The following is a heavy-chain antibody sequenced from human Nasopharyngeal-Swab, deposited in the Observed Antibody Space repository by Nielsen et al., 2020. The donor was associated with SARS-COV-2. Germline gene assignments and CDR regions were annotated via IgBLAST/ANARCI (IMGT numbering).Heavy chain of an antibody. D-gene: IGHD6-19*01. CDR1: GFTFSNYW. CDR3: ATAGGWYFDY. V-gene: IGHV3-7*03. Sequence: GGSLRLSCAPSGFTFSNYWMNWVRQVPRKGLEWVAKIKQNGSEKYYVDSVKGRFTISRDNAKNSLYLQMDSLRAEDTAVYYCATAGGWYFDYWGQGTLVTVSS. CDR2: IKQNGSEK. J-gene: IGHJ4*02.